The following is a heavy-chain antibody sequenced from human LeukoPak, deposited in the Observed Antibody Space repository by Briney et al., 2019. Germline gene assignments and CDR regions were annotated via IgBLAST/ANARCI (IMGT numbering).Heavy chain of an antibody. CDR2: TYYRSKWYN. Sequence: TSQTLSLTCAISGDSVSSKNGAWNWIRQSPSRGLEWLGRTYYRSKWYNDHAVSVQGRITINPDTSKNQFSLQLNSVTPEDTAVYYCARDLGTSGWYTFDYWGQGTLVTVSS. CDR1: GDSVSSKNGA. CDR3: ARDLGTSGWYTFDY. V-gene: IGHV6-1*01. J-gene: IGHJ4*02. D-gene: IGHD6-19*01.